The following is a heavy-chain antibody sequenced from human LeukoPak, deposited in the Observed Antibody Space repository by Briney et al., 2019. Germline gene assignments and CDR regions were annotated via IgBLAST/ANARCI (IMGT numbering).Heavy chain of an antibody. V-gene: IGHV1-2*02. CDR1: GYTFSSYY. CDR2: INPNSGGT. J-gene: IGHJ4*02. Sequence: ASVKVSCKASGYTFSSYYMHWVRQAPGQGLEWMGWINPNSGGTNYAQKFQGRVTMTRDTSISTAYMELSRLRSDDTAVYYCARAAFRAAAPVDYWGQGTLVTVSS. CDR3: ARAAFRAAAPVDY. D-gene: IGHD6-13*01.